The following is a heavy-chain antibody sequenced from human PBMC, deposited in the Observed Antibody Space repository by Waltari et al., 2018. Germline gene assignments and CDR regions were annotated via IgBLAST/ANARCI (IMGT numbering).Heavy chain of an antibody. D-gene: IGHD3-16*01. CDR3: ARDISYGGFDY. Sequence: EVYLVESGGTVVRPGGSLRLSCTTSGFTFDNHGINWVRQAPGKGLEWVSGLTWNGGTTFYADSVKGRFTVSRDNAKNSLYLQMNSLTAEDTALYYCARDISYGGFDYWGQGTLVTVSS. CDR2: LTWNGGTT. J-gene: IGHJ4*02. CDR1: GFTFDNHG. V-gene: IGHV3-20*04.